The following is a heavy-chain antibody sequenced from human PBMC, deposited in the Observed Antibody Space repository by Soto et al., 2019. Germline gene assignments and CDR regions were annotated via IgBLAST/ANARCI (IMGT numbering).Heavy chain of an antibody. D-gene: IGHD3-10*01. V-gene: IGHV3-23*01. J-gene: IGHJ4*02. CDR2: ISGGGDTT. CDR3: ANGRGGSGSLTPRVDF. Sequence: EVQLLESGGGLVQPGGSLRLSCAASGFTFNNYAMTWVRQAPGKGLEWVSAISGGGDTTSYADSVKGRFTVSRDGSKNTLYLQMGGLRAEVTALYYCANGRGGSGSLTPRVDFWGQGTLVTVSS. CDR1: GFTFNNYA.